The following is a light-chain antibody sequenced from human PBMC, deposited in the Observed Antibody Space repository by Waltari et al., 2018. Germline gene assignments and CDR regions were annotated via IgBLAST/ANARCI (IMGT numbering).Light chain of an antibody. V-gene: IGLV3-1*01. J-gene: IGLJ2*01. CDR2: KDT. CDR1: KLGHKY. Sequence: SYELTQPPSVSVSPGQTASITCSGAKLGHKYASWYQQKSGQSPVLVIYKDTKRPSGIPERFSGANSGNTATLTISGTQAMDEADYYCQVWDSSNVIFGGGTKLTVL. CDR3: QVWDSSNVI.